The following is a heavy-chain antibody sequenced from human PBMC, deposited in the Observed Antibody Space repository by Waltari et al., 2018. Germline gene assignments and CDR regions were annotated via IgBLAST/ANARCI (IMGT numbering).Heavy chain of an antibody. CDR3: VKDRFTKWSFDY. CDR2: ISWDGGST. J-gene: IGHJ4*02. V-gene: IGHV3-43*01. D-gene: IGHD2-15*01. CDR1: GFTFDDYT. Sequence: EVQLVESGGVVVQPGGSLRLSCAASGFTFDDYTMHWVRQAPGKGLEWVSLISWDGGSTYYADSVKGRFTVSRDISKNTLYLQMNSLRPEDTAVYYCVKDRFTKWSFDYWGQGTLVTVSS.